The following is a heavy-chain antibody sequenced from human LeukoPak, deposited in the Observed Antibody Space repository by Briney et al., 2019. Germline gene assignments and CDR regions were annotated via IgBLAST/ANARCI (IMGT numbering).Heavy chain of an antibody. V-gene: IGHV4-30-4*01. CDR2: IYYSGST. CDR3: ARGAYCSGGSCCFREG. Sequence: PSQTLSLTCTVSGGSISSGAYYWTWIRRPPGKGLEWIGYIYYSGSTNYNPSLKSRVTISVDTSKNQFSLKLSSVTAADTAVYYCARGAYCSGGSCCFREGWGQGTLVTVSS. CDR1: GGSISSGAYY. D-gene: IGHD2-15*01. J-gene: IGHJ4*02.